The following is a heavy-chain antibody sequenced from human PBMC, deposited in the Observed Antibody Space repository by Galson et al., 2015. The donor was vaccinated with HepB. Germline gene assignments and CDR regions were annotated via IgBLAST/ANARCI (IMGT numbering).Heavy chain of an antibody. CDR3: ARVYHEFYDFWSAYFDY. V-gene: IGHV1-2*02. CDR1: GYSFTGYF. J-gene: IGHJ4*02. D-gene: IGHD3-3*01. Sequence: SVKVSCKASGYSFTGYFIAWVRQAPGQGLEWMGWINPDNGDTDYAQTFQGRVTMTTDTSISTAYMDLTRLRSDDTAVFYCARVYHEFYDFWSAYFDYWGQGTPVTVST. CDR2: INPDNGDT.